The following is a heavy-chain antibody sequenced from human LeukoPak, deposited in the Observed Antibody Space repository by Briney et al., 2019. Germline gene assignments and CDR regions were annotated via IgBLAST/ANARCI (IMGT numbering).Heavy chain of an antibody. D-gene: IGHD2/OR15-2a*01. Sequence: SETLSLTCTVSGGSISSYSWSWIRQPPGKGLEWIGYISNSGITNYNPSLKSRVTISIDTSKNQFSLRLSSVTAADTAVYYCARGFTLFDPWGQGTLVTVSS. CDR3: ARGFTLFDP. CDR2: ISNSGIT. V-gene: IGHV4-59*01. CDR1: GGSISSYS. J-gene: IGHJ5*02.